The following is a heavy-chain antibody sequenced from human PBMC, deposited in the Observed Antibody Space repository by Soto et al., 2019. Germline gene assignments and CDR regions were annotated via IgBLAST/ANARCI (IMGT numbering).Heavy chain of an antibody. D-gene: IGHD1-1*01. CDR1: GFTFSMYW. Sequence: EVQLVESGGGLVQPGGSLRLSCAASGFTFSMYWMHWVRQVPGKGPEWVSRINDDGISTNYADSVKGRFTMSRDNAKNALYLQMYALRVEDTGVYYCTRGPRSTSTGTGAFWGQGTLVTVSS. V-gene: IGHV3-74*01. CDR2: INDDGIST. CDR3: TRGPRSTSTGTGAF. J-gene: IGHJ4*02.